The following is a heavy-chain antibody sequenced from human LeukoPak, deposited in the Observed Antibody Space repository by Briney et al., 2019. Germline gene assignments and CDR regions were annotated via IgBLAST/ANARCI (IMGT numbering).Heavy chain of an antibody. J-gene: IGHJ4*03. Sequence: SETLSLTCTVSGGSISSYYWSWIRQPPGKGLEWIGYIYYSGSTNYNPSLKSRVTISVDTSKNQFSLKLSSVTAADTAVYYCARVDYGSGSYYPFDYWGQGTMVTVSS. CDR3: ARVDYGSGSYYPFDY. CDR2: IYYSGST. D-gene: IGHD3-10*01. CDR1: GGSISSYY. V-gene: IGHV4-59*01.